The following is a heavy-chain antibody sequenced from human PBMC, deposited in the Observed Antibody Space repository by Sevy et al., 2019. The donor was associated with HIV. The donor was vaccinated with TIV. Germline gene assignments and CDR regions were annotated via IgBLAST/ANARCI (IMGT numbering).Heavy chain of an antibody. CDR3: ARAPPVRSGDNSLNWLDP. J-gene: IGHJ5*02. CDR1: GGPISVYY. CDR2: IYYTGST. Sequence: SETLSLTCTVSGGPISVYYWTWIRQSPGKGLEYIGYIYYTGSTNYNPSLKSRVTISLDTSKNQFSLNLSSVTAADSAVYYCARAPPVRSGDNSLNWLDPWGQGTLVTVSS. V-gene: IGHV4-59*01. D-gene: IGHD6-19*01.